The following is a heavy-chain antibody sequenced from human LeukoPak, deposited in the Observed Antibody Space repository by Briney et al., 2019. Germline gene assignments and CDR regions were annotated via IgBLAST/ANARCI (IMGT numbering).Heavy chain of an antibody. D-gene: IGHD1-26*01. Sequence: PSETLSITCTVSDASFSSNSYYWGWVRQPPGKGLEWIGSAFNNEGTYYSPSLRRRVTISRDTSKNQFSLKLSSVTAADTAVYYCARGVGATKTWGQGTLVTVSS. V-gene: IGHV4-39*07. J-gene: IGHJ4*02. CDR2: AFNNEGT. CDR3: ARGVGATKT. CDR1: DASFSSNSYY.